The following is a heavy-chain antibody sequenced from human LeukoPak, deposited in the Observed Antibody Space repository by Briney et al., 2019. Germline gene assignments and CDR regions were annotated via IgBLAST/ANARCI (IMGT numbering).Heavy chain of an antibody. J-gene: IGHJ6*04. Sequence: ASVKVSCKVSGYTLTELSMHWVRQAPGKGLEWVGGFDPEDGETIYAQKFQGRVTMTEDTSTDTAYMELSSLRSEDTAVYYCARSRPRRITMVRATGMDVWGKGTTVTISS. CDR2: FDPEDGET. D-gene: IGHD3-10*01. CDR3: ARSRPRRITMVRATGMDV. CDR1: GYTLTELS. V-gene: IGHV1-24*01.